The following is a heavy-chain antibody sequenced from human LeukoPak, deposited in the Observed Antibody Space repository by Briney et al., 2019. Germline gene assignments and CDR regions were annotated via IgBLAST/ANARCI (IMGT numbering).Heavy chain of an antibody. J-gene: IGHJ6*02. D-gene: IGHD5-12*01. CDR3: ARHVDIVARAPPYYYGMGV. CDR2: IYYSGST. V-gene: IGHV4-59*08. CDR1: GGSISSYY. Sequence: PSETLSLTCTVSGGSISSYYWSWIRQPPGKGLEWIGYIYYSGSTNYNPSLKSRVTISVDTSKNQFSLKLSSVTAADTAVYYCARHVDIVARAPPYYYGMGVWGQGTTVTVSS.